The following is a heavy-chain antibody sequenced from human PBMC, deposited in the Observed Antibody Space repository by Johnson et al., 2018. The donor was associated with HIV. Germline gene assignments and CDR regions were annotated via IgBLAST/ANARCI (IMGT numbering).Heavy chain of an antibody. Sequence: VQLVESGGGLVQPGGSLRLSCAASGFTFYTFWMSWVRQAPGIGLEWVASIHHDGSEAYYVGSVRGSFILSRDKPKNSLSLQMNNLRAEDTAVYCCARDLPYCSCDFCQTDAFDIWGQGITVTVFS. D-gene: IGHD3/OR15-3a*01. J-gene: IGHJ3*02. CDR3: ARDLPYCSCDFCQTDAFDI. CDR1: GFTFYTFW. CDR2: IHHDGSEA. V-gene: IGHV3-7*05.